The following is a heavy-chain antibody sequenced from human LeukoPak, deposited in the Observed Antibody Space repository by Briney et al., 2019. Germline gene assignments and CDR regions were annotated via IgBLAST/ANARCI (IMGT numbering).Heavy chain of an antibody. Sequence: PGGSLRLSCAASGFTFSAHYMSWIRLAPGEGLEWVSYIDSSGRALYYADSVKGRFTISRDNAKNSLFLQMDSLRAEDTAVYFCTRDPDTSSKVDFWGQGTLVTVSS. V-gene: IGHV3-11*01. CDR2: IDSSGRAL. D-gene: IGHD5-18*01. J-gene: IGHJ4*02. CDR3: TRDPDTSSKVDF. CDR1: GFTFSAHY.